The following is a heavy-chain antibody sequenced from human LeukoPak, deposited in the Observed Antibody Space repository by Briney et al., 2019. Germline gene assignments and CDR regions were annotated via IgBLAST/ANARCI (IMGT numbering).Heavy chain of an antibody. CDR1: GGSISSYY. V-gene: IGHV4-59*08. Sequence: SETLSLTCTVSGGSISSYYWSWIRQPPGKGLEWIGYIYYSGSTNYNPSLKSRVTISVDTSKNQFSLKLSSVTAADAAVYYCARSVAAAGDAFDIWGQGTMVTVSS. D-gene: IGHD6-13*01. CDR2: IYYSGST. J-gene: IGHJ3*02. CDR3: ARSVAAAGDAFDI.